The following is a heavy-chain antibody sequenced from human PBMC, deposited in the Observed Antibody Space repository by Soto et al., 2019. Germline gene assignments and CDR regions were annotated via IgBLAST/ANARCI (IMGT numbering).Heavy chain of an antibody. Sequence: SETLSLTCTVSGGSVSSGSYYWSWIRQPPGKGLEWIGYIYYSGSTNYNPSLKSRVTISVDTSKNQFSLKLSSVTAADTAVYYCASCITIFGVDTGNWFDPWGQGTLVTVS. J-gene: IGHJ5*02. CDR2: IYYSGST. D-gene: IGHD3-3*01. CDR1: GGSVSSGSYY. CDR3: ASCITIFGVDTGNWFDP. V-gene: IGHV4-61*01.